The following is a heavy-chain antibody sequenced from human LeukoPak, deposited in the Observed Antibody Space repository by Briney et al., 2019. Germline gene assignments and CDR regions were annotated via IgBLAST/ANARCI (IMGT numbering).Heavy chain of an antibody. CDR3: ARAYSRSSFGY. Sequence: SETLSLTCTVSGGSISSYYWSWIRQPPGQGLEWIGYVYYSRRTNYNPSLKSRVTISIDTSKNQFSLTLNSVTAADTAVYYCARAYSRSSFGYGGLGTLVTVSS. D-gene: IGHD6-6*01. V-gene: IGHV4-59*08. CDR1: GGSISSYY. J-gene: IGHJ4*02. CDR2: VYYSRRT.